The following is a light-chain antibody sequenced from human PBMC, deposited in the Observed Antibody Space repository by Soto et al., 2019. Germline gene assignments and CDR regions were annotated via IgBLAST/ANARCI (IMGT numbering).Light chain of an antibody. CDR2: DVS. J-gene: IGLJ1*01. Sequence: QSVLTQPASVSGSPGQSITISCTGTSSDVGGYNYVSWYQQHPGKAPKLVISDVSNRPSGVSNCFSGSKSGNTASLTISGLQTEDEADYYCSSYTASSTYVFGTGTKVTVL. V-gene: IGLV2-14*01. CDR1: SSDVGGYNY. CDR3: SSYTASSTYV.